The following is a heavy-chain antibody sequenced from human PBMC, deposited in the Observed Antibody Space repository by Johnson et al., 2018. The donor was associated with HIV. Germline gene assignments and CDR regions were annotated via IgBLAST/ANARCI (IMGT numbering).Heavy chain of an antibody. V-gene: IGHV3-30*04. D-gene: IGHD5-18*01. CDR1: RFTFSSYA. Sequence: VQLVESGGGVVQPGRSLRLSCVASRFTFSSYAMHWVRQAPGKGLEWVAVISYDGSNKYYADSVKGRYTISRNNSRNTLYLQMSNLRTEETAVYYCAKGKAQEGWIQLWSYAFDFWGRGTLVTVSS. CDR3: AKGKAQEGWIQLWSYAFDF. J-gene: IGHJ3*01. CDR2: ISYDGSNK.